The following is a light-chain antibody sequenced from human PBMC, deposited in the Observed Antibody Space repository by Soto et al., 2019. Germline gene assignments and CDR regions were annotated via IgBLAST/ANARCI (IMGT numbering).Light chain of an antibody. J-gene: IGLJ1*01. Sequence: QSALTQPASVSGAPGQSITISCTGTNSDVNYVSWHQQHPGKYPKLMIYEVINRSSGVSTRFSGSKSGNTASLTISGLQAEDESDYYCSSSTSSNTFVFGTGTKLTVL. CDR1: NSDVNY. CDR3: SSSTSSNTFV. V-gene: IGLV2-14*01. CDR2: EVI.